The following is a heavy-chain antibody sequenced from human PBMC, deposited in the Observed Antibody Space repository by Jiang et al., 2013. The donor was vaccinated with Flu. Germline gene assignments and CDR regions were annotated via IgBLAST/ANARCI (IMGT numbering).Heavy chain of an antibody. D-gene: IGHD6-19*01. J-gene: IGHJ5*02. CDR2: INPNSGGT. Sequence: QGLEWMGWINPNSGGTNYAQKFQGWVTMARDTSISTAYMELSRLRSDDTAVYYCARAGNSSGWCNWFDPWGQGTLVTVSS. V-gene: IGHV1-2*04. CDR3: ARAGNSSGWCNWFDP.